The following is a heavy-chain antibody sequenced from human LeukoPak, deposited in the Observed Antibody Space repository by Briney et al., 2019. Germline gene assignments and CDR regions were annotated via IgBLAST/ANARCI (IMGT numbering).Heavy chain of an antibody. CDR1: GYTFTSYG. V-gene: IGHV1-18*01. CDR3: AREWFPDYYYYYGMDV. J-gene: IGHJ6*02. Sequence: GASVKVSCKASGYTFTSYGISWVRQAPGQGLEWMGWISAYNGNTNYAQKLQGRVTMTTDTSTSTAYMELSSLRSEDTAVYYCAREWFPDYYYYYGMDVWGQGTTVTVSS. D-gene: IGHD3-10*01. CDR2: ISAYNGNT.